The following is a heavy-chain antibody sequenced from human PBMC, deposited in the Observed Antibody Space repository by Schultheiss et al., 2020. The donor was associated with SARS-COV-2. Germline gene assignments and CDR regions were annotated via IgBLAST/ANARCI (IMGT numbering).Heavy chain of an antibody. J-gene: IGHJ4*02. CDR3: ARDEPNIVVVTATQSSFDY. Sequence: GGSLRLSCVVSGFTFNNYGMHWVRQAPGKGLEWVAGISYEGSKTYYADSVQGRFTISRDNAKNSLYLQMNSLRDEDTAVYYCARDEPNIVVVTATQSSFDYWGQGTLVTVSS. CDR2: ISYEGSKT. D-gene: IGHD2-21*02. V-gene: IGHV3-30*03. CDR1: GFTFNNYG.